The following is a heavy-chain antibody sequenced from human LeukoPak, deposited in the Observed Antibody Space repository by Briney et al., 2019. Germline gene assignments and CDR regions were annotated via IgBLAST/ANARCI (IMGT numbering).Heavy chain of an antibody. Sequence: GGSLRLSCAASGFTFSDFPMHWVRQAPGKGLEWVAVISYDGSNEYYADSVKGRFTISRDNAKNSLYLQMNSLRAEDTAVYYCERGGNVPFDYWGQGTLVTVSS. CDR2: ISYDGSNE. D-gene: IGHD1-1*01. V-gene: IGHV3-30*04. J-gene: IGHJ4*02. CDR1: GFTFSDFP. CDR3: ERGGNVPFDY.